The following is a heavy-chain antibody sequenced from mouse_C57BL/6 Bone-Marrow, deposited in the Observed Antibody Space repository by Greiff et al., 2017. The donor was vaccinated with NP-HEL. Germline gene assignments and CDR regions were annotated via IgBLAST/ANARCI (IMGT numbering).Heavy chain of an antibody. CDR3: ARSRYYGSRTHWYFDV. V-gene: IGHV1-55*01. CDR2: IYPGSGST. D-gene: IGHD1-1*01. Sequence: QVQLQQPGAELVKPGASVKMSCKASGYTFTSYWITWVKQRPGQGLEWIGDIYPGSGSTNYNEKFKSKATLTVDTSSSTAYMQLSSLTSEDSAVYYCARSRYYGSRTHWYFDVWGTGTTVTVSS. CDR1: GYTFTSYW. J-gene: IGHJ1*03.